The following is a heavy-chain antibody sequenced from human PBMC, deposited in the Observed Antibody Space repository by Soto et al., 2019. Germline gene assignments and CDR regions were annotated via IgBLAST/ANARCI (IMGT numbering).Heavy chain of an antibody. CDR2: IYHSGST. Sequence: QLQLQESGSGLVKPSQTLSLTCAVSGGSISSGGFSWSWIRQPPGKGLESIGYIYHSGSTYYNPSLKSRVTISVDRSKNQSSLKLSSVTAADTAVYYCAGGIAARPLGYWGQGTLVTVSS. V-gene: IGHV4-30-2*01. J-gene: IGHJ4*02. CDR3: AGGIAARPLGY. D-gene: IGHD6-6*01. CDR1: GGSISSGGFS.